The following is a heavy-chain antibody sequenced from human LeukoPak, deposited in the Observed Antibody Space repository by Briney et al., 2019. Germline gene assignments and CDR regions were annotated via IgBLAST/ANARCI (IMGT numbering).Heavy chain of an antibody. J-gene: IGHJ5*02. V-gene: IGHV3-7*01. CDR3: ARLGLEVGGPNWFDP. D-gene: IGHD1-1*01. CDR2: IKRDGSQK. CDR1: GFSFSSNW. Sequence: GGSLRLSCAAPGFSFSSNWMGWVRQAPGKGLEWVAHIKRDGSQKYYLDSVKGRFTISRDNAKDSLYLQMNSLRVEDTAVYYCARLGLEVGGPNWFDPWGQGTLVTVSS.